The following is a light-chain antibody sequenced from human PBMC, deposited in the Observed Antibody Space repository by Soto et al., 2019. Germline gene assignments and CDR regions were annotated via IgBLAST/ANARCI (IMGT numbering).Light chain of an antibody. CDR1: QSVASSY. J-gene: IGKJ1*01. CDR2: STS. Sequence: EVVLTQSPGTLSLSPGERVTLSCRASQSVASSYLAWYQQKPGRAPRLLFYSTSSRSTGIPDRFSGSGSGTDFTLTISRREPEDFAVYYCHHCGSFPETCGQGTNVE. V-gene: IGKV3-20*01. CDR3: HHCGSFPET.